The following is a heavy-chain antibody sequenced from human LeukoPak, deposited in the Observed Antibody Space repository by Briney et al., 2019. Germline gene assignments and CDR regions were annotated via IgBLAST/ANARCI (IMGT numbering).Heavy chain of an antibody. CDR3: AKQGYDILTGYYPNWFDP. J-gene: IGHJ5*02. D-gene: IGHD3-9*01. CDR2: IYYSGST. CDR1: GGSISSYY. V-gene: IGHV4-59*12. Sequence: SETLSLTCTVSGGSISSYYWSWIRQPPGKGLEWIGYIYYSGSTNYNPSFKSRVTISVDTSKNQFSLKLSSVTAADTAVYYCAKQGYDILTGYYPNWFDPWGQGTLVTVSS.